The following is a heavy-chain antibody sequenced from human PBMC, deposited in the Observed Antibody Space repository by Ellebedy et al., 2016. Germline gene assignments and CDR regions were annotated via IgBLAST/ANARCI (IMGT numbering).Heavy chain of an antibody. CDR2: IYYSGST. CDR1: GGSVSSGSYY. J-gene: IGHJ6*02. D-gene: IGHD3-16*01. Sequence: SETLSLTXTVSGGSVSSGSYYWSWIRQPPGKGLEWIGYIYYSGSTNYNPSLKSRVTISVDTSKNQFSLKLSSVTAADTAVYYCARVSRRGKYYYYGMDVWGQGTTVTVSS. V-gene: IGHV4-61*01. CDR3: ARVSRRGKYYYYGMDV.